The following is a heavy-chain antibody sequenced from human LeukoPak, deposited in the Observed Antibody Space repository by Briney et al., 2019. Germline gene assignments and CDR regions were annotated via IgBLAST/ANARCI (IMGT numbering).Heavy chain of an antibody. CDR2: INRDGSER. J-gene: IGHJ6*02. Sequence: GGSLRLSCAAPGFTFSNYWMTWVRQAPGKGLEWVANINRDGSERYYVDSVKGRFTISRDDAKSSLYLQMNSLRAEDTAVYYCARRNAMDVWGQGTTVIVFS. CDR3: ARRNAMDV. CDR1: GFTFSNYW. V-gene: IGHV3-7*03.